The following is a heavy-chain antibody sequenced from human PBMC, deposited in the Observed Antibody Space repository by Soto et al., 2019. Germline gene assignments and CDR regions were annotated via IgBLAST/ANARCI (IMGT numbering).Heavy chain of an antibody. CDR1: GYAFSYYY. CDR2: IDPRNGGT. D-gene: IGHD2-2*01. CDR3: ARVRYRNVIHA. J-gene: IGHJ4*02. Sequence: ASVKVSCKASGYAFSYYYIHWVRQAPGQGLEWMGWIDPRNGGTKYAQKFQDRFSMTTDTSTSTASMELRRPRSDDTAVFFCARVRYRNVIHAWGQGTLVTAPQ. V-gene: IGHV1-2*02.